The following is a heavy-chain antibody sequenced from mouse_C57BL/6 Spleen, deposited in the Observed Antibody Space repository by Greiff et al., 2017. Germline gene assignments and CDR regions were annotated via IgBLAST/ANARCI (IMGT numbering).Heavy chain of an antibody. CDR1: GFTFSSYA. CDR3: ARGGYYGRKAYAMDY. CDR2: ISDGGSYT. Sequence: EVKLVESGGGLVKPGGSLKLSCAASGFTFSSYAMSWVRQTPEKRLEWVATISDGGSYTYYPDNVKGRFTISRDNAKNNLYLQMSHLKSEDTAMYYCARGGYYGRKAYAMDYWGQGTSVTVSS. D-gene: IGHD1-1*01. V-gene: IGHV5-4*03. J-gene: IGHJ4*01.